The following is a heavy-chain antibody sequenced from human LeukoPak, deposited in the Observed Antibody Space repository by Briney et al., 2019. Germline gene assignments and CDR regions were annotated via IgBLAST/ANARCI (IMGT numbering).Heavy chain of an antibody. CDR2: INPNSGGT. CDR3: ARVGRTRKLFDY. D-gene: IGHD1-14*01. J-gene: IGHJ4*02. CDR1: GYTFTGYY. V-gene: IGHV1-2*06. Sequence: ASVKVSCKASGYTFTGYYMHWVRQAPGQGLEWMGRINPNSGGTNYAQKFQGRVTMTRDTSISTTYMELSRLRSDDTAVYYCARVGRTRKLFDYWGQGTLVTVSS.